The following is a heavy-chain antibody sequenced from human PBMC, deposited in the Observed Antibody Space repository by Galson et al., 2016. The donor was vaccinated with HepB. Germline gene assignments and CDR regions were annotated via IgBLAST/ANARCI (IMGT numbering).Heavy chain of an antibody. CDR1: GFTFSDHY. J-gene: IGHJ3*02. Sequence: LRPSCAASGFTFSDHYMDWVRQAPGKGLEWVSAISGSGVNAHYADSVKGRFTISRDNSKNTLYLQMNTLRPEDTAVYYCARGTFCSGDSCYSPAFDMWGQGTMVTVSS. CDR3: ARGTFCSGDSCYSPAFDM. V-gene: IGHV3-23*01. CDR2: ISGSGVNA. D-gene: IGHD2-15*01.